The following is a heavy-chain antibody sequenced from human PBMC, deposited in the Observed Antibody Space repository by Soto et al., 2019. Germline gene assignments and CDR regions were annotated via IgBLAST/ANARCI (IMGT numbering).Heavy chain of an antibody. CDR1: GFTFSSYG. D-gene: IGHD6-13*01. Sequence: QVQLVESGGGVVQPGRSLRLSCAASGFTFSSYGMHWVRKAPGKGLEWVAVISYDGSNKYYADSVKGRFTISRDNSKNTLYLQMNSLRAEDTSVYYCAKDVSDCAAADSTPYWGQLTLLTVSS. J-gene: IGHJ4*02. CDR3: AKDVSDCAAADSTPY. CDR2: ISYDGSNK. V-gene: IGHV3-30*18.